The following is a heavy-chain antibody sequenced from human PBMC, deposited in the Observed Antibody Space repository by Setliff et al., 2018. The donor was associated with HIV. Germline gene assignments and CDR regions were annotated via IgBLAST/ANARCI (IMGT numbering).Heavy chain of an antibody. V-gene: IGHV4-38-2*01. Sequence: SETLSLTCAVSSYSISSGYYWNWIRQPPGKGLEWIAYIYISGTTNYNPSLKSRVTISLDTSRNQFSLKLGSVTAADTAMYYCAREHCSGGSCNGFDIWGQGTMVTVSS. D-gene: IGHD2-15*01. CDR3: AREHCSGGSCNGFDI. CDR1: SYSISSGYY. J-gene: IGHJ3*02. CDR2: IYISGTT.